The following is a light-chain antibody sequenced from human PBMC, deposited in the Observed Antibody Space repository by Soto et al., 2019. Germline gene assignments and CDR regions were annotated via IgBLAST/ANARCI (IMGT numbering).Light chain of an antibody. J-gene: IGKJ1*01. V-gene: IGKV3-20*01. CDR1: QSVSSSY. CDR3: QQYGSSPLT. Sequence: EIVLTQSPGTPSLSPGGRATLSRRASQSVSSSYLAWYQQKPGQAHRLLIYGGSSRATGITDRFSGSGSGTDFTLTISRMEPEDFAVYYCQQYGSSPLTFGQGTKMDI. CDR2: GGS.